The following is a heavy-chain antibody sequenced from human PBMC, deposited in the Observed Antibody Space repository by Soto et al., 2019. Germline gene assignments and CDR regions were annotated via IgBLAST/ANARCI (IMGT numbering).Heavy chain of an antibody. CDR3: ARGLRTGNYGMDV. J-gene: IGHJ6*02. Sequence: QEQLLQSGAEVRKPGSSVKVSCKASGGTFNNYAVSWVRQAPGQGLEWMGGIIPMFETVNYAQRFQGRLTIAADESTSTADMALTSLTSADTDIYFCARGLRTGNYGMDVWGQGTKVTVSS. CDR2: IIPMFETV. CDR1: GGTFNNYA. V-gene: IGHV1-69*01. D-gene: IGHD2-15*01.